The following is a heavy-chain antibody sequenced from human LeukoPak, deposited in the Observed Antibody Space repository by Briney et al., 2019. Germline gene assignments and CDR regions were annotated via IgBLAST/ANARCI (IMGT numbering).Heavy chain of an antibody. V-gene: IGHV4-59*01. J-gene: IGHJ3*02. CDR3: ARALLSADAFDI. Sequence: SETLSLTCTVSGGSISSYYWSWIRQPPGKGLEWIGYIYYSGSTNYNPSLKSRVTISVDTSKNQFSLKLSSVTAADTAVYYCARALLSADAFDIWGQGTIVTVSS. CDR2: IYYSGST. D-gene: IGHD3-10*01. CDR1: GGSISSYY.